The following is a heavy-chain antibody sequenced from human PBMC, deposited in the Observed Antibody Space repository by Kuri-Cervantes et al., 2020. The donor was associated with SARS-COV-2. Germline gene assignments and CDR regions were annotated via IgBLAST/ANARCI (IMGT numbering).Heavy chain of an antibody. J-gene: IGHJ4*02. V-gene: IGHV3-11*04. CDR2: ISSSGSTI. Sequence: GESLKISCAASGFTFSDYYMSWIRQAPGKGLEWVSYISSSGSTIYYADSVKGRFTISRDNAKNSLYLQMNSLRAEDTAAYYCARDVGVYYYDSSGYYFDYWGQGTLVTVSS. CDR3: ARDVGVYYYDSSGYYFDY. CDR1: GFTFSDYY. D-gene: IGHD3-22*01.